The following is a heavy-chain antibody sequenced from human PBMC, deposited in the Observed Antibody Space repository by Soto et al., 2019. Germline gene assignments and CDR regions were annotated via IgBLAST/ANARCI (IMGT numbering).Heavy chain of an antibody. CDR1: GGSFSGYY. CDR3: AAVAGDRWGSFFVY. V-gene: IGHV4-34*01. D-gene: IGHD6-19*01. J-gene: IGHJ4*02. CDR2: INHSGST. Sequence: SETLSLTCAVYGGSFSGYYWSWIRQPPGKGLEWIGEINHSGSTNYNPSLKSRVTISVDTSKNQFSLKLSSVTAADTAVYYCAAVAGDRWGSFFVYWGQGTLVTVPS.